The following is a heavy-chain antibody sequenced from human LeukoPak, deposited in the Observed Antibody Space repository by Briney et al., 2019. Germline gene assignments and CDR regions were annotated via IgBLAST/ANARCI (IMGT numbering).Heavy chain of an antibody. D-gene: IGHD3-16*01. CDR3: AKLGGQELHNYYVAV. CDR1: GGSITN. CDR2: IRYTGTT. Sequence: SETLSLTCTVSGGSITNWSWIRQSPGRGLEWIGYIRYTGTTNYNPSLKSRVTISSDTSKNQFSLKLTSVTAADTAVYYCAKLGGQELHNYYVAVCGKGTTVAVSS. J-gene: IGHJ6*03. V-gene: IGHV4-59*12.